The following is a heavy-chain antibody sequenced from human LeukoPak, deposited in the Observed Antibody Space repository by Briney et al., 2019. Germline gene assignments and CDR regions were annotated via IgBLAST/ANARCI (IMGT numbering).Heavy chain of an antibody. CDR3: ARDREPLRYFDT. V-gene: IGHV3-23*01. J-gene: IGHJ4*02. D-gene: IGHD3-9*01. CDR1: GFIFSRYA. Sequence: GWSLRLSCAGSGFIFSRYAVSWVRQAPWKGLEWVSAISKNGVDTYYADSVEGRFTISRDSSKNTVYLQMNSLRAEDTAVYYCARDREPLRYFDTWGQGTLVTVSS. CDR2: ISKNGVDT.